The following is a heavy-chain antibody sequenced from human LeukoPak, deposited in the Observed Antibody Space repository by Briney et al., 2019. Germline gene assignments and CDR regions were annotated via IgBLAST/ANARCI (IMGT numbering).Heavy chain of an antibody. Sequence: SETLSLTCAVYGGSFSGCYWSWIRQPPGKGLEWIGEINHSGSTNYNPSLKSRVTISVDTSKNQFSLKLSSVTAADTAVYYCARDRSGGVLDYWGQGTLVTVSS. CDR1: GGSFSGCY. J-gene: IGHJ4*02. V-gene: IGHV4-34*01. D-gene: IGHD3-16*01. CDR2: INHSGST. CDR3: ARDRSGGVLDY.